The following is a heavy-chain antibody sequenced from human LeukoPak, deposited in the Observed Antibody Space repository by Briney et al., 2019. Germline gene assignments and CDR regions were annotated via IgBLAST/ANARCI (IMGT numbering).Heavy chain of an antibody. D-gene: IGHD3-22*01. CDR2: IYTSGST. CDR3: ARGSSYDSSGYQY. CDR1: GGSISSGSYY. V-gene: IGHV4-61*02. Sequence: PSETLSLTCPVSGGSISSGSYYWRWIRQPAGKGLEWIGRIYTSGSTNYNPSLKSRVTISVDTSKNQFSLKLSSVTAADTAVYYCARGSSYDSSGYQYWGQGTLVLVSS. J-gene: IGHJ4*02.